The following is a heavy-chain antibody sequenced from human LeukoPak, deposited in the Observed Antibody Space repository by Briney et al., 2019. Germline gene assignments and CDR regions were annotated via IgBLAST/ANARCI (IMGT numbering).Heavy chain of an antibody. CDR3: ARTLRGYSYGFEVGYYYYGMDV. Sequence: GASVTVSCKASGYTFTGYYMHWVRHAPGQGLEWMGWINPNSGGTNDAQKFQGRVTMTRDTSISTAYMELSRLRSDDTAVYYCARTLRGYSYGFEVGYYYYGMDVWGQGTTVTVSS. V-gene: IGHV1-2*02. CDR1: GYTFTGYY. J-gene: IGHJ6*02. D-gene: IGHD5-18*01. CDR2: INPNSGGT.